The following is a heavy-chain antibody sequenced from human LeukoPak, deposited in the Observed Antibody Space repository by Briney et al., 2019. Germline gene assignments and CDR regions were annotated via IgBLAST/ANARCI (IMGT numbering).Heavy chain of an antibody. CDR1: GGTFSSYA. J-gene: IGHJ4*02. D-gene: IGHD5-18*01. V-gene: IGHV1-69*01. Sequence: GASVKVSCKASGGTFSSYAISWMRQAPGQGLEWMGGIIPIFGTANYAQKFQGRVTITADESTSTAYMELSSLRSEDTAVYYCARDWAAYGYSTDYWGQGTLVTVSS. CDR3: ARDWAAYGYSTDY. CDR2: IIPIFGTA.